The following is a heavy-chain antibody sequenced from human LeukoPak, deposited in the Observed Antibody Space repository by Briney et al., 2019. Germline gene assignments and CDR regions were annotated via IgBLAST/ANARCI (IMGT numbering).Heavy chain of an antibody. D-gene: IGHD6-13*01. Sequence: GGSLRLSCAASGFTFSAYAMGWVRQAPGKGLEWVSAISGSGGDTYYAEFVKGRFTISRDNSKNTLYLQMNSLRAEDTAIYYCAKDNRIAAAGTVGRSYFQHWGQGTLVTVSS. CDR2: ISGSGGDT. J-gene: IGHJ1*01. V-gene: IGHV3-23*01. CDR3: AKDNRIAAAGTVGRSYFQH. CDR1: GFTFSAYA.